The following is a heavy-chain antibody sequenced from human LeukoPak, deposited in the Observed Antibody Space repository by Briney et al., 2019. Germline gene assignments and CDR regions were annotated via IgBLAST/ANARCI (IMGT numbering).Heavy chain of an antibody. CDR2: IFYSGST. D-gene: IGHD5-24*01. Sequence: SETLSLTCTVSGGSISSSSYYWGWIRQPPGKGLEWIGSIFYSGSTFHNPSLKSRVTISVDTSKNHFSLRLSSVTAADTAVYYCARAEMATMGTAFDIWGQGTMVTVSS. CDR1: GGSISSSSYY. V-gene: IGHV4-39*07. CDR3: ARAEMATMGTAFDI. J-gene: IGHJ3*02.